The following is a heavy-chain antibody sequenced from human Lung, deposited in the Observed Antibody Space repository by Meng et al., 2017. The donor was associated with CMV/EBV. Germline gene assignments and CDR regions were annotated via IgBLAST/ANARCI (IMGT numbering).Heavy chain of an antibody. J-gene: IGHJ4*02. V-gene: IGHV1-8*01. CDR3: AIPDRHATNLTY. CDR2: VNPTSGNT. Sequence: SXXVSXKVSGYTFTNHDIHWVRQATGQGLEWMGWVNPTSGNTGYAQKFQGRVTMTRNTSTGTAYMELTSLRSEDTAVYYCAIPDRHATNLTYWGQGTLVTVAS. CDR1: GYTFTNHD. D-gene: IGHD5-12*01.